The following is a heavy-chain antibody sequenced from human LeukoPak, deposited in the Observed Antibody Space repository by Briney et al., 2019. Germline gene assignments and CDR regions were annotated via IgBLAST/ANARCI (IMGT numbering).Heavy chain of an antibody. CDR3: ARGGYCSGHSCYEGGLDY. J-gene: IGHJ4*02. D-gene: IGHD2-15*01. V-gene: IGHV4-34*01. Sequence: SETLSLTCAVSGGSISSYYWSWIRQPPGKGLEWVGVIHHGGSTKYNPSLKSRVTISVDTSTNNVSLQRRTVTAADAAVYYCARGGYCSGHSCYEGGLDYWGQGTLVTVSS. CDR2: IHHGGST. CDR1: GGSISSYY.